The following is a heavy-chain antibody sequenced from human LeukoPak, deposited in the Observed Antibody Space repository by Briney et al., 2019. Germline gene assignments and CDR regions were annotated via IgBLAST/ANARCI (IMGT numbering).Heavy chain of an antibody. V-gene: IGHV3-23*01. CDR3: ASVLEGYHYYGMDI. CDR1: GFTYSKYA. J-gene: IGHJ6*02. CDR2: ISGSGGST. D-gene: IGHD1-1*01. Sequence: GGSLRLSCAASGFTYSKYAMSWVRQAPGKGLECVSTISGSGGSTYYADSVKGRFTISRDNSKNTLYLQMNSLRAEDTAVYYCASVLEGYHYYGMDIWGQGTTVTVSS.